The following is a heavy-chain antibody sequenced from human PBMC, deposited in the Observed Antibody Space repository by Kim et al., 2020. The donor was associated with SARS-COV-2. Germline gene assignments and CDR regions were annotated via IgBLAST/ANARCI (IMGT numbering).Heavy chain of an antibody. CDR3: AKDSLDLDDGIYYYYGMDV. CDR2: ISYDGSNK. CDR1: GFTFSSYG. Sequence: GGSLRLSCAASGFTFSSYGMHWVRQAPGKGLEWVAVISYDGSNKYYADSVKGRFTISRDNSKNTLYLQMNSLRAEDTAVYYCAKDSLDLDDGIYYYYGMDVWGQGTTGTVSS. D-gene: IGHD4-17*01. V-gene: IGHV3-30*18. J-gene: IGHJ6*02.